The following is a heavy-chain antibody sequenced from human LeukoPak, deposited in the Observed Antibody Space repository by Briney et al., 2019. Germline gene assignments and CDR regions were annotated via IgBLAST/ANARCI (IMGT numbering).Heavy chain of an antibody. CDR1: GFTVNTNY. J-gene: IGHJ4*02. V-gene: IGHV3-53*01. Sequence: GGSLRLSCAVSGFTVNTNYMSWVRQAPGKGLEWVSVIYSGGSTKYADSVKGRFTISRDISKNTLSLQMNSLRIEDTAVYYCARGATAVTTPSWGRGTLVTVSS. D-gene: IGHD4-17*01. CDR2: IYSGGST. CDR3: ARGATAVTTPS.